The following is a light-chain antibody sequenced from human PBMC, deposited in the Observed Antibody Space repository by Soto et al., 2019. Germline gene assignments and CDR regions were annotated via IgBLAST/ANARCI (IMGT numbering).Light chain of an antibody. CDR2: DTS. CDR3: QQYNSYSRT. Sequence: IQMTQSPSTLSASVGDRVTITCRASQSLSGWLAWYQQKPGKAPKLLIYDTSSLKSGVPSRFSGSGSGTEFSLSISSLQPDDFATYYCQQYNSYSRTFGQGTKVDIK. CDR1: QSLSGW. V-gene: IGKV1-5*01. J-gene: IGKJ1*01.